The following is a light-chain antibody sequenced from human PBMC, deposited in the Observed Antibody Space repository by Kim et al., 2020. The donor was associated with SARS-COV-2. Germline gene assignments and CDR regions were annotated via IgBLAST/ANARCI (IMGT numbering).Light chain of an antibody. Sequence: RRGSPTLSYRSSQTVVAIQLGWHQYKPRQAPRLLIYGVSVRATGIPDRFSGSGSETDFTLTISRLEPEDSAIYYCQHYGSSPSFGGGTKVDIK. V-gene: IGKV3-20*01. CDR3: QHYGSSPS. J-gene: IGKJ4*01. CDR1: QTVVAIQ. CDR2: GVS.